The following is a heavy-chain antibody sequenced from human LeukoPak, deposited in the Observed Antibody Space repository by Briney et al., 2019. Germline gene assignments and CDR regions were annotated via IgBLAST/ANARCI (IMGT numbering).Heavy chain of an antibody. Sequence: PSETLSLTCTVSGGSISSSSYYWGWIRQPPGKGLEWIGSIYYSGSTYYNPSLKSRVTISVDTSKNQFSLKLSSVTAADTAVYYCARDSSGSYQNYYYYYMDVWGKGTTVTVSS. J-gene: IGHJ6*03. CDR3: ARDSSGSYQNYYYYYMDV. V-gene: IGHV4-39*07. D-gene: IGHD1-26*01. CDR2: IYYSGST. CDR1: GGSISSSSYY.